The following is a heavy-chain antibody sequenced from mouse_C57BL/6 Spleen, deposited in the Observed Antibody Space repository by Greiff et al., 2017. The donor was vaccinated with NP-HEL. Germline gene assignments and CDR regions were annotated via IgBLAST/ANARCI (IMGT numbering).Heavy chain of an antibody. CDR2: IWSDGST. J-gene: IGHJ4*01. D-gene: IGHD2-13*01. Sequence: VKLMESGPGLVAPSQSLSITCTVSGFSLTSYGVLWVRQPPGKGLEWLVVIWSDGSTTYNSALKSRLSISKDNSKSQVFLKMNSLQTDDTAMYYCARHGDYKGYYAMDYWGQGTSVTVSS. CDR3: ARHGDYKGYYAMDY. CDR1: GFSLTSYG. V-gene: IGHV2-6-1*01.